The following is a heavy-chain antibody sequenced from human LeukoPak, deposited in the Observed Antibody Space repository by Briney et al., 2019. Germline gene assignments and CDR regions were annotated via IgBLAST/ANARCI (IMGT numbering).Heavy chain of an antibody. CDR3: AHLARGVEVAGDYLT. V-gene: IGHV3-48*01. J-gene: IGHJ4*02. CDR2: ISSGSSNI. D-gene: IGHD6-19*01. Sequence: PGGSLRLSCAASGFIFGTYWMSWVRQAPGKGLEWVSYISSGSSNIYYADSVKGRFTISRDNAKNSLYLQMNSLRAEDTAVYYCAHLARGVEVAGDYLTWGQGTLVTVSS. CDR1: GFIFGTYW.